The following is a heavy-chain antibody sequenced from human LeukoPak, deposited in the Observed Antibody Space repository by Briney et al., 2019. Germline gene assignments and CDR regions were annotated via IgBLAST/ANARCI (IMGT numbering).Heavy chain of an antibody. V-gene: IGHV3-74*03. J-gene: IGHJ4*02. CDR3: AKPEASVAGTWDFFDY. Sequence: GGSLRLSCAASGFTLRGYWMHWVRQVPGKGLVWVSRIDSDGSGTTYADSVKGRFTVSRDNSKNTLYLQMNSQRAEDTAVYYCAKPEASVAGTWDFFDYWGQGTLVTVSS. D-gene: IGHD6-19*01. CDR1: GFTLRGYW. CDR2: IDSDGSGT.